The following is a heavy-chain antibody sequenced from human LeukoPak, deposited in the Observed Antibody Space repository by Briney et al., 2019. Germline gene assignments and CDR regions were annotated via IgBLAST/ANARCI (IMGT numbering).Heavy chain of an antibody. Sequence: GGSLRLSCAASGFTFDTYAMNWVRQAPGKGLEWVAATSSSDPGTYHADSVRGRFTISRDNSKNTLYLQMNRLRVEDAAVYYCARAPVTSCRGAFCYPFDYWGQGTLVTVSS. CDR2: TSSSDPGT. CDR1: GFTFDTYA. V-gene: IGHV3-23*01. J-gene: IGHJ4*02. CDR3: ARAPVTSCRGAFCYPFDY. D-gene: IGHD2-15*01.